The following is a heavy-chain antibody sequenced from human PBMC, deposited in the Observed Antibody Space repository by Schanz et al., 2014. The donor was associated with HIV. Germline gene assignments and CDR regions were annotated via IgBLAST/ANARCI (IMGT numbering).Heavy chain of an antibody. V-gene: IGHV3-23*04. CDR3: AKMARSVAANTNFDY. CDR1: GFTFSNFA. J-gene: IGHJ4*02. CDR2: ISGSGVST. Sequence: EVHLVESGGGLVKPGGSLRLSCAASGFTFSNFAMSWVRQAPGKGLEWVSSISGSGVSTFYAGSVKGRFAISRDKSKNTLYLQMNSLRVEDTAVYYCAKMARSVAANTNFDYWGQGTLVTVSS. D-gene: IGHD6-19*01.